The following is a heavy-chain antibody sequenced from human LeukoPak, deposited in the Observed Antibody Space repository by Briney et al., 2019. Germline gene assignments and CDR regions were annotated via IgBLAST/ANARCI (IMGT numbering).Heavy chain of an antibody. D-gene: IGHD5-12*01. Sequence: GGSLRLSCAASGFTFSSYGMHWVRQAPGKGLEWVAFIRYDGSNKYYADSVKGGFTISRDNSKNTLYLQMNSLRAEDTAVYYCAILLSGYQLYAFDIWGQGTMVTVSS. V-gene: IGHV3-30*02. CDR3: AILLSGYQLYAFDI. J-gene: IGHJ3*02. CDR1: GFTFSSYG. CDR2: IRYDGSNK.